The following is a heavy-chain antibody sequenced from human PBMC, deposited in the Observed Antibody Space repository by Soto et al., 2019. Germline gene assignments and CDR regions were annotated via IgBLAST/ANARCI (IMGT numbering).Heavy chain of an antibody. CDR2: ISAYNNNA. D-gene: IGHD3-3*01. J-gene: IGHJ6*02. CDR3: ARDSNPFGVVIRSPEKQKYGMDV. CDR1: NYPLTSYG. V-gene: IGHV1-18*01. Sequence: ASVKVSCKASNYPLTSYGFAWVRQAPGHGLQWLGRISAYNNNADYAQEFQGRITMTTDTSTRTAVMELSSLTSDDTGVYYCARDSNPFGVVIRSPEKQKYGMDVWG.